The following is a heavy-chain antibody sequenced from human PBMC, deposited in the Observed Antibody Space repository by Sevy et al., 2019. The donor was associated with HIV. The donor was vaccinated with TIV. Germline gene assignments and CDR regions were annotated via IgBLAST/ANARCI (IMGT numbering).Heavy chain of an antibody. V-gene: IGHV4-59*07. CDR1: GDSISNYN. CDR3: ARLFGRYFDY. Sequence: SDTLSLTCTVSGDSISNYNWVWIRQPPGKGLEWIGDIYFTGNANYNPSLKSRVTLSVDTSKNQFSLKLNSVTAADTAIYYCARLFGRYFDYWGQGTLVTVSS. CDR2: IYFTGNA. J-gene: IGHJ4*02. D-gene: IGHD3-3*01.